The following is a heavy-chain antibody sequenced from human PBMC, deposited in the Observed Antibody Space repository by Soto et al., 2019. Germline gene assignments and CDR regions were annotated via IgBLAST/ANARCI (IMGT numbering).Heavy chain of an antibody. CDR1: GGTFSTFG. CDR3: AKSAPMDAGDKYYYDF. V-gene: IGHV1-69*13. CDR2: IIPFFGTA. Sequence: SLKVSCKASGGTFSTFGISWVRQAPGQGLEWMGGIIPFFGTARYSQKFEDRITITADESTNTVYMDLRSLTSEDTAIYYCAKSAPMDAGDKYYYDFWGQGALVTVS. J-gene: IGHJ4*02. D-gene: IGHD4-17*01.